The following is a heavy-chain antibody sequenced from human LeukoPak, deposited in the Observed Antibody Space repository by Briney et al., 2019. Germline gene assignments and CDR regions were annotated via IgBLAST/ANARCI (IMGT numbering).Heavy chain of an antibody. V-gene: IGHV4-34*01. CDR3: ARVFMGFGSYYDY. J-gene: IGHJ4*02. Sequence: SETLSLTCAVYGVSFSGYYEIWIREPPGRGLEWIGEINHSGSTNYNPSLKSRVTISVDTSKNQFSLKLSSVTAADTAVYYCARVFMGFGSYYDYWGQGTLVTVSS. CDR1: GVSFSGYY. D-gene: IGHD1-26*01. CDR2: INHSGST.